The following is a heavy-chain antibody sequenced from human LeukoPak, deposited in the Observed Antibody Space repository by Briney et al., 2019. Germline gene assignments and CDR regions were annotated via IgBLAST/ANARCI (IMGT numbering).Heavy chain of an antibody. D-gene: IGHD4/OR15-4a*01. CDR2: ISGSGGST. J-gene: IGHJ4*02. Sequence: SGGSLRLSCAASGFTFSSYAMSWVRQAPGKGLEWVSAISGSGGSTYYADAVKVRFTIARDNSKNTLYLQMNSLRAEDTAVYYCAKSVGSWDYGSFDYWGQGTLVTVSS. CDR3: AKSVGSWDYGSFDY. CDR1: GFTFSSYA. V-gene: IGHV3-23*01.